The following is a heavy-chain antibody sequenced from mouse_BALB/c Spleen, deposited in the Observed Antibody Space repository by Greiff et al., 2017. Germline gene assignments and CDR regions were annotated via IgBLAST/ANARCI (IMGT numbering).Heavy chain of an antibody. CDR3: ARQGNYRYDENAMDY. J-gene: IGHJ4*01. D-gene: IGHD2-14*01. V-gene: IGHV5-12-2*01. CDR1: GFTFSSYT. CDR2: ISNGGGST. Sequence: EVKLVESGGGLVQPGGSLKLSCAASGFTFSSYTMSWVRQTPEKRLEWVAYISNGGGSTYYPDSVKGRFTISRDNAKNTLYLQMSSLKSEDTAMYYCARQGNYRYDENAMDYWGQGTSVTVSS.